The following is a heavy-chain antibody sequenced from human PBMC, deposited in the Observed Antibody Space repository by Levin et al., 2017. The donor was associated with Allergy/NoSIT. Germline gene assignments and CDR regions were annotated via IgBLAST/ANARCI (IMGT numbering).Heavy chain of an antibody. Sequence: KGLEWVSNIDTSSSFTDYADSVKGRFTISRDNTKNLLFLQMDSLRAEDTAVYFCASGGGASDYWGQGTLVTVSS. CDR2: IDTSSSFT. J-gene: IGHJ4*02. CDR3: ASGGGASDY. D-gene: IGHD2-21*01. V-gene: IGHV3-11*03.